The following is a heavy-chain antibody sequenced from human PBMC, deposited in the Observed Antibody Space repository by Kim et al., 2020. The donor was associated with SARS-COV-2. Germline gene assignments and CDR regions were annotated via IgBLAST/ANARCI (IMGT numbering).Heavy chain of an antibody. CDR1: GFTVSSSY. Sequence: GGSLRLSCAASGFTVSSSYMSWVRQAPGKGLEWVSVIYAGGSTYYGGSVEGRFTISRDNSENTLYLQLNSLRPEDTAVYYCARDNPPRGWTSYYLGMDVWGKGTTVTVSS. D-gene: IGHD3-22*01. V-gene: IGHV3-53*01. CDR2: IYAGGST. CDR3: ARDNPPRGWTSYYLGMDV. J-gene: IGHJ6*04.